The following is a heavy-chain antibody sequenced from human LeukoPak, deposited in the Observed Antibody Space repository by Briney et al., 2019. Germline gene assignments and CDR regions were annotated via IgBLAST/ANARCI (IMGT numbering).Heavy chain of an antibody. J-gene: IGHJ4*02. D-gene: IGHD2-2*01. V-gene: IGHV5-51*01. CDR2: IYPGDSDT. CDR3: AAGDCSSTSCYDY. CDR1: GYSFTSYW. Sequence: GESLKISCKGSGYSFTSYWIGWVRQMPGKSLEWMGIIYPGDSDTRYSPSFQGQVTISADKSISTAYLQWSSLKASDTAMYYCAAGDCSSTSCYDYWGQGTLVTVSS.